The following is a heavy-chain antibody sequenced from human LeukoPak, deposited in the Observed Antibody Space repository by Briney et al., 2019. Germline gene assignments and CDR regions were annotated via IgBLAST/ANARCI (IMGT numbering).Heavy chain of an antibody. Sequence: GASVKLSCKASGYTFSDHYIHWVPHAPGQGREGRGGNNPKNGNTDYSQEFQGRVAMTRDTSISTAYMELSRLRSDDTAVYYCAKDWRGYYYYMDVWGKGTTVTVSS. J-gene: IGHJ6*03. CDR3: AKDWRGYYYYMDV. CDR1: GYTFSDHY. V-gene: IGHV1-2*02. CDR2: NNPKNGNT. D-gene: IGHD3-10*01.